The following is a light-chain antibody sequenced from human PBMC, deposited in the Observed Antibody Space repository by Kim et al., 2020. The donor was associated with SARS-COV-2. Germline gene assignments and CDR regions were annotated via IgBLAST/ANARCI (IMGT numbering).Light chain of an antibody. Sequence: WSPGERATLSCRASQSVSSSYLAWYQHKPGQAPRLLIYGASSRATGIPDRFSGSGSGTDFTLTISRLEPEDFAVYYCQQYGSSPYTFGQGTKLEI. CDR1: QSVSSSY. CDR3: QQYGSSPYT. CDR2: GAS. V-gene: IGKV3-20*01. J-gene: IGKJ2*01.